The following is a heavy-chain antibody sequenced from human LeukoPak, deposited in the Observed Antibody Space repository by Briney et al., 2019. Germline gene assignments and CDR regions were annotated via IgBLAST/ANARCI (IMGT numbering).Heavy chain of an antibody. V-gene: IGHV3-23*01. J-gene: IGHJ4*02. Sequence: GGSLRLSCAASGLTFSSYAMSWVRQAPGKGLEWVSAISGSGGSTYYADSVKGRFTISRDNSKNTLCLQMNSLRAEDTAVYYCARYTGPFDYWGQGTLVTVSS. CDR2: ISGSGGST. CDR3: ARYTGPFDY. CDR1: GLTFSSYA. D-gene: IGHD5-12*01.